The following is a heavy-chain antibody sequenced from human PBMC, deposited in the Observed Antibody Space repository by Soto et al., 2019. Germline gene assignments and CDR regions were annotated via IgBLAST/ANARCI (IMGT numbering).Heavy chain of an antibody. V-gene: IGHV1-46*03. Sequence: QVQLVQSGAEVKKPGASVKVSCKASGYTFTSYYMHWVRQAPGQGLEWMGIINPSGGSTSYAQKFQGRVNMTRDTSTSTVYMELSSLRSEDTAVYYCARVDPSGQLGYWGQGTLVTVSS. D-gene: IGHD6-19*01. CDR3: ARVDPSGQLGY. CDR2: INPSGGST. CDR1: GYTFTSYY. J-gene: IGHJ4*02.